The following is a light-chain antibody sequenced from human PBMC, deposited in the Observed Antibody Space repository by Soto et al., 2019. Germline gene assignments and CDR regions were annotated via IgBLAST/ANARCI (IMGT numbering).Light chain of an antibody. CDR3: QQYGSSPPIT. CDR2: GAS. Sequence: EIVLTQSPGALSLSPGERATFSCRASQSFSSSYLAWYQQKPGQAPRLLIYGASSRATGIPDRFSGSGSGTDFTLTISRLEPEDYAVYYCQQYGSSPPITFGQGTRLEI. CDR1: QSFSSSY. J-gene: IGKJ5*01. V-gene: IGKV3-20*01.